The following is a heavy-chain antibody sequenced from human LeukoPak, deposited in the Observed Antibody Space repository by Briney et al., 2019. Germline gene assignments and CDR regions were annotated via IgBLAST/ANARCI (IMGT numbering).Heavy chain of an antibody. J-gene: IGHJ6*02. Sequence: MASETLSLTCSVSDGSINSYYWNWIRQPPGKGLEWIGYIYYSGSTNYNPSLKSRVTISVDTSKNQFSLKLSSVTAADTAVYYCAREHYGSGGGYYYYYGMDVWGQGTTVTVSS. CDR3: AREHYGSGGGYYYYYGMDV. CDR1: DGSINSYY. CDR2: IYYSGST. V-gene: IGHV4-59*01. D-gene: IGHD3-10*01.